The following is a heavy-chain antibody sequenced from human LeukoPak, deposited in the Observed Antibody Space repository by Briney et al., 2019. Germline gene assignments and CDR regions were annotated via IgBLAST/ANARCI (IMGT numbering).Heavy chain of an antibody. CDR3: ARVPYSSSFFDY. Sequence: ASVKVSCKASGGTFSSYAISWVRQAPGQGLEWMGGIIPIFGTANYAQKFQGRVTITADKSTSIAYMELSSLRSEDTAVYYCARVPYSSSFFDYWGQGTLVTVSS. CDR1: GGTFSSYA. CDR2: IIPIFGTA. D-gene: IGHD6-6*01. J-gene: IGHJ4*02. V-gene: IGHV1-69*06.